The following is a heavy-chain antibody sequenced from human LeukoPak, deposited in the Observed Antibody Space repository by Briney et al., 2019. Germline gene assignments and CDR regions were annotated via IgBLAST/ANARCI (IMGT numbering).Heavy chain of an antibody. CDR3: ARDDDYGDYPFDY. J-gene: IGHJ4*02. CDR2: ISSSSSYI. V-gene: IGHV3-21*01. Sequence: GESLKISCAASGFTFSSYSMNWVRQAPGKGLEWVSSISSSSSYIYYADSVKGRFTISRDNAKNSLYLQMNSLRAEDTAVYYCARDDDYGDYPFDYWGQGTLVTVSS. D-gene: IGHD4-17*01. CDR1: GFTFSSYS.